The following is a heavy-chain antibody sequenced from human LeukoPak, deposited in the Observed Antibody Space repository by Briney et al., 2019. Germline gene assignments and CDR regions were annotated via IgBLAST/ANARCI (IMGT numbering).Heavy chain of an antibody. CDR3: ARGGTYRLLDY. V-gene: IGHV3-74*01. J-gene: IGHJ4*02. CDR2: INSDGSST. CDR1: GFTFSSYW. Sequence: GGSLRLSCAASGFTFSSYWMHWVRQAPGKGLVWVSRINSDGSSTSYADSVKGRFTISRDNAKNTLYLQMNSLRAEDTAVYYCARGGTYRLLDYWGQGTLVTVSS. D-gene: IGHD3-16*01.